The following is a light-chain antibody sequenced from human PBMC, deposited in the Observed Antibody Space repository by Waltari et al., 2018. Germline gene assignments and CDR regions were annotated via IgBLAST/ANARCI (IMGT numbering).Light chain of an antibody. Sequence: QSALTQPASVSGSPGQSITISCTGTSSDVGGYNYVSWYQQHPGKAPKLLMYDVSNRPSGVSNRFSGSKSGNTASLTISGLQAEDEADYYCSSYTSSSTLYVIGTGTKVTVL. CDR1: SSDVGGYNY. CDR2: DVS. V-gene: IGLV2-14*03. CDR3: SSYTSSSTLYV. J-gene: IGLJ1*01.